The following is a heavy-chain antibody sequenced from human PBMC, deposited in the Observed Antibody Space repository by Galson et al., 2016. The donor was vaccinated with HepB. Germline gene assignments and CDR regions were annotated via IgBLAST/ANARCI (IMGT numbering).Heavy chain of an antibody. V-gene: IGHV3-49*04. Sequence: SLRLSCAASQFTFVDYSFNWVRQAPGKGLEWVGFIRSKAFGARLAYAASVKGRFVISRDDSKSIAYLHMSSLKTEDTAVYYCTRGDTTMAFDLWGQGTLVTVSS. CDR1: QFTFVDYS. J-gene: IGHJ5*02. D-gene: IGHD5-18*01. CDR3: TRGDTTMAFDL. CDR2: IRSKAFGARL.